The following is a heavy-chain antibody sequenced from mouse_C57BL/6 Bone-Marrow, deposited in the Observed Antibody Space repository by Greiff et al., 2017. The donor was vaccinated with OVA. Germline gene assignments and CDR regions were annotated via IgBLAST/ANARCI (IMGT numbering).Heavy chain of an antibody. CDR2: IYWDDDK. D-gene: IGHD2-4*01. CDR3: ARRENDYVLFDY. J-gene: IGHJ2*01. V-gene: IGHV8-12*01. CDR1: GFSLSTSGMG. Sequence: QVQLKESGPGILQSSQTLSLTCSFSGFSLSTSGMGVSWLRQPSGKGLEWLAHIYWDDDKRYNPSLKSRLTISKDTSRNQVFLKITSGDTAETATDYCARRENDYVLFDYWGQGTTLTVSS.